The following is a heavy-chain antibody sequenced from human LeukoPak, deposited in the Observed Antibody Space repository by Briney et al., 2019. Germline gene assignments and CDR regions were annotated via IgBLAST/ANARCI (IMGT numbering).Heavy chain of an antibody. D-gene: IGHD5-12*01. J-gene: IGHJ4*02. V-gene: IGHV3-7*04. Sequence: GGSLRLSCTASGFTFSSYWMSWVRQAPGKGLEWLANIKEDGSAKYYVDSVEGRFTISRGNAKNSLYLQMNSLRAEDTAIYYCARDSPGYGAYDLGWGQGTLVTVSS. CDR2: IKEDGSAK. CDR3: ARDSPGYGAYDLG. CDR1: GFTFSSYW.